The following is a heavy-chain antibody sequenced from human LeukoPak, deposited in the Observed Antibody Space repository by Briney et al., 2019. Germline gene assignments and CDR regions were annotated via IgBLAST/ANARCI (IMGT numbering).Heavy chain of an antibody. D-gene: IGHD6-19*01. CDR1: GGTFSSYA. CDR3: ARESGYSSGWYLDHDAFDI. CDR2: IIPILGTA. V-gene: IGHV1-69*13. Sequence: ASVKVSCKASGGTFSSYAISWVRQAPGQGLVWMGGIIPILGTANYAQKFQGRVTITADESTSTAYMELSSLRSEDTAVYYCARESGYSSGWYLDHDAFDIWGQGTMVTVSS. J-gene: IGHJ3*02.